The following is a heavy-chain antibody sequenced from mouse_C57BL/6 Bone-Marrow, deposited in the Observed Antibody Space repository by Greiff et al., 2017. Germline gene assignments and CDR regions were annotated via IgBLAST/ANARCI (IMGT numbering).Heavy chain of an antibody. CDR1: GFTFSDYY. Sequence: EVMLVESEGGLVQPGSSMKLSCTASGFTFSDYYMAWVRQVPEKGLEWVANINYDGSSTYYLDSLKSRFIISRDNAKNILYLQMSSLKSEDTATYYCAREEGDYFYYWGQGTTLTVSS. J-gene: IGHJ2*01. V-gene: IGHV5-16*01. CDR3: AREEGDYFYY. CDR2: INYDGSST.